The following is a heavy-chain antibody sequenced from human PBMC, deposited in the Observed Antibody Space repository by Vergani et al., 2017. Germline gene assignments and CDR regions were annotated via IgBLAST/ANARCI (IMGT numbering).Heavy chain of an antibody. CDR1: GFTLSNYD. CDR2: IQFDGSNQ. D-gene: IGHD3-16*01. CDR3: AKHFRGWGIDY. V-gene: IGHV3-30*02. Sequence: QVQLVESGGGVVQRGGSLRLSCATSGFTLSNYDMQWIRQGPGKGLEFVAFIQFDGSNQYYADSVTGRFTLSGDLSNNTLYLQMNSLRTDDTATYYCAKHFRGWGIDYWGQGTQVIVSS. J-gene: IGHJ4*02.